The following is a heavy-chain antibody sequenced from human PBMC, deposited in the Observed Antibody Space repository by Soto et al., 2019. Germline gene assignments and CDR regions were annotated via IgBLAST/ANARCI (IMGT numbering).Heavy chain of an antibody. CDR1: GDSISSYY. V-gene: IGHV4-59*01. Sequence: QVQLQESGPGLVKPSETLSLTCTVSGDSISSYYWSWIRQPPGKGLEWIGYIHNSGSTSYNPSLKSRVTMSLDTSKKQFSLRLSSVTAADTAVYYCARAGASDFWDSGGPVDYWGQGTLVTVSS. CDR2: IHNSGST. J-gene: IGHJ4*02. CDR3: ARAGASDFWDSGGPVDY. D-gene: IGHD3-3*01.